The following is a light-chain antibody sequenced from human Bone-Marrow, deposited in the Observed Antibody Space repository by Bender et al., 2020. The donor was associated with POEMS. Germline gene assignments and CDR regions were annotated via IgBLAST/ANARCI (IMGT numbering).Light chain of an antibody. J-gene: IGLJ2*01. Sequence: SSELTQDPAVSVALGQTVRITCQGDSLRSYYPSWYQQKPGQAPVLVIYGEDKRLSGIPERFSGSTSGNTATLTISGTQSMDEADYYCQTWDSDTVVFGGGTKLTVL. V-gene: IGLV3-19*01. CDR2: GED. CDR3: QTWDSDTVV. CDR1: SLRSYY.